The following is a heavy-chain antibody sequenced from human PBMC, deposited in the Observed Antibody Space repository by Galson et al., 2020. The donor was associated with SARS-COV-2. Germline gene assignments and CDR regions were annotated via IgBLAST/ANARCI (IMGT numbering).Heavy chain of an antibody. CDR2: ITSSSSTI. CDR1: GFTFSSYS. V-gene: IGHV3-48*01. J-gene: IGHJ4*02. Sequence: TGGSLRLSRAVSGFTFSSYSMNWVRQAPGKGLEWISYITSSSSTINYADSVKGRFTVSRDNAKNSVYLQMNNLRGGDTAVYYCATEAHDYWGQGTLVTVSS. CDR3: ATEAHDY.